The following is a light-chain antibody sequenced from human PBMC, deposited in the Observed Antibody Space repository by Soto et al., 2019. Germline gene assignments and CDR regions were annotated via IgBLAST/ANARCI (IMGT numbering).Light chain of an antibody. CDR3: ISYTSSSTWV. CDR1: SSDVGGYNY. Sequence: QSALTQPASVSGSPGQSITISCTGTSSDVGGYNYVSWYQQHPGKAPKLMIYEVSNRPSGVSDRFSGSRSGNTASLTISGLQAEDESYYYCISYTSSSTWVFGGGTKVTVL. V-gene: IGLV2-14*01. CDR2: EVS. J-gene: IGLJ3*02.